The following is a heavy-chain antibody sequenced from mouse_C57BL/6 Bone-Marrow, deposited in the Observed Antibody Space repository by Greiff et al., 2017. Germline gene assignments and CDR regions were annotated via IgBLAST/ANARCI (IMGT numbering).Heavy chain of an antibody. CDR2: IDPENGDT. D-gene: IGHD1-1*01. CDR1: GFNIKDDY. CDR3: TTVSPAITTVVATSREDY. V-gene: IGHV14-4*01. J-gene: IGHJ4*01. Sequence: EVQLQESGAELVRPGASVKLSCTASGFNIKDDYMHWVKQRPEQGLEWIGWIDPENGDTEYASKFPGKATITADTSSNTAYLQLSSLTSEDTSVYYCTTVSPAITTVVATSREDYWGQGTSVTVSS.